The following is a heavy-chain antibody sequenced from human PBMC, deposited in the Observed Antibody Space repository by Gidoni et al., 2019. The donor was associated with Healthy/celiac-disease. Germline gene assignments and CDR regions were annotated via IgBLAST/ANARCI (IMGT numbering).Heavy chain of an antibody. CDR3: ARGDSSDYYYYYYMDV. CDR2: IYSCGST. D-gene: IGHD6-19*01. Sequence: EVKLVESGGGLLQPGWSLRLYCAASGFTVSCTYMSWVRQAPGKGLEWVSVIYSCGSTYDADSVKCRFTIYRDNSKNRLYLQINSLRAEDTAVYYCARGDSSDYYYYYYMDVWGKGTTVTVS. V-gene: IGHV3-53*01. J-gene: IGHJ6*03. CDR1: GFTVSCTY.